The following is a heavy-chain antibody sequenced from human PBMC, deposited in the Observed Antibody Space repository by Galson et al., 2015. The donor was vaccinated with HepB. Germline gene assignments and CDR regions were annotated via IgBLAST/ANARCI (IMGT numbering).Heavy chain of an antibody. V-gene: IGHV1-46*01. CDR1: GYTFTSYF. CDR3: ATTGDKTGIDFDY. Sequence: SVKVSCKVSGYTFTSYFMHWVRQAPGQRLEWMGIINPPGGTTSYAQKFQGRVTLTSDTSTSTVYMELSSLRSGDTALYYCATTGDKTGIDFDYWGQGTLVTVSS. D-gene: IGHD1-1*01. CDR2: INPPGGTT. J-gene: IGHJ4*02.